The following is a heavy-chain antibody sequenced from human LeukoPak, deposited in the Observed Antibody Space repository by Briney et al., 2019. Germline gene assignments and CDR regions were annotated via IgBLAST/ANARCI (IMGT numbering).Heavy chain of an antibody. CDR3: ATQGDYYGSGSYGIDY. CDR1: GFTFSSYA. J-gene: IGHJ4*02. CDR2: ISGSGGST. D-gene: IGHD3-10*01. V-gene: IGHV3-23*01. Sequence: GGSLRLSCAASGFTFSSYAMSWVRQGPGKGLEWVSAISGSGGSTCYADSVKGRFTISRDNSKNTLYLQMNSLRAEDTAVYYWATQGDYYGSGSYGIDYWGQGTLVTVSS.